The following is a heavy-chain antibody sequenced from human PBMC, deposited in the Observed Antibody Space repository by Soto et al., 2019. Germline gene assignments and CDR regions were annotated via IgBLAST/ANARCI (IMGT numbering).Heavy chain of an antibody. V-gene: IGHV1-69*13. J-gene: IGHJ6*02. CDR1: SGTFITHA. CDR3: ARGYCSGGNCYSGMDV. Sequence: SGKVSFKVASGTFITHAIIWVRQAPGHGLEWVGGIIPISGTTYYTQKFQGRVTITADEPTSTAFMELSSLKSDDTAVFYCARGYCSGGNCYSGMDVWGQGTMVTVSS. D-gene: IGHD2-15*01. CDR2: IIPISGTT.